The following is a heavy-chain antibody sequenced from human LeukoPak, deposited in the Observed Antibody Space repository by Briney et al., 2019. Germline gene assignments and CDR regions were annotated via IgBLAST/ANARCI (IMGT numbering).Heavy chain of an antibody. V-gene: IGHV4-59*01. J-gene: IGHJ4*03. D-gene: IGHD6-13*01. Sequence: IGYIYYSGSTNYNPSLNSRVTISLDTSKKQYSLRLSSVTAAETAVFYCARAYTSIRRWLGNWGQGT. CDR2: IYYSGST. CDR3: ARAYTSIRRWLGN.